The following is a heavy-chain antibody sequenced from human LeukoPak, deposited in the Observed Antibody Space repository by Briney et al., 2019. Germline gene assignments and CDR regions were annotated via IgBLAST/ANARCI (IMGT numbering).Heavy chain of an antibody. D-gene: IGHD3-22*01. CDR1: GFTFSNYH. J-gene: IGHJ4*02. CDR3: AKSRGSGYYDY. CDR2: ISSSRSYI. V-gene: IGHV3-21*04. Sequence: GGSLRLSCAASGFTFSNYHMNWVRQGPGKGLEWVSSISSSRSYIYYADSVKGRFTISRDNSKNTLYVQMNSLRAEDTAVYYCAKSRGSGYYDYWGQGTLVTVSS.